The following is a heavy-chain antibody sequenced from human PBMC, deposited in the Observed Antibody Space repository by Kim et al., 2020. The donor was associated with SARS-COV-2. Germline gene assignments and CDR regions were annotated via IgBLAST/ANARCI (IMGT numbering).Heavy chain of an antibody. CDR3: ARVVAYYGSGSYAFDI. V-gene: IGHV1-69*13. D-gene: IGHD3-10*01. J-gene: IGHJ3*02. Sequence: SVKVSCKASGGTFSSYAISWVRQAPGQGLEWMGGIIPIFGTANYAQKFQGRVTITADESTSTAYMELSSLRSEDTAVYYCARVVAYYGSGSYAFDIWGQGTMVTVSS. CDR2: IIPIFGTA. CDR1: GGTFSSYA.